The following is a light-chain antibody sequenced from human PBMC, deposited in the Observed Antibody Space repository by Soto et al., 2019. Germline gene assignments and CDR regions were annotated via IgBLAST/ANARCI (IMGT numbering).Light chain of an antibody. V-gene: IGKV3-15*01. J-gene: IGKJ1*01. Sequence: EIGMTQSAATLSVSQGERATLSCRASQSISNNLAWYQQKPGQAPRLLIYRASTRATGIPATFSGSGSGTEFTLTISSLQSEDFAVYYCQQHDNWPRTFGQGTKVDIK. CDR3: QQHDNWPRT. CDR1: QSISNN. CDR2: RAS.